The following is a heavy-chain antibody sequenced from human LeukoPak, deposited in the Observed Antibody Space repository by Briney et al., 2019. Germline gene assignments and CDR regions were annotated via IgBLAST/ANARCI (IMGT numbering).Heavy chain of an antibody. CDR2: TLYDGSDQ. J-gene: IGHJ4*02. CDR3: ARDGAYCGGDCKYYFDY. Sequence: PGESLRLSCAVSGFTFSSYGMHWVRQAPCKGLEWAAFTLYDGSDQHYADSVKGRFTISRDNSKNTLYLQMSSLRPEDTAVYYCARDGAYCGGDCKYYFDYWGQGTLVTVSS. D-gene: IGHD2-21*02. V-gene: IGHV3-30*02. CDR1: GFTFSSYG.